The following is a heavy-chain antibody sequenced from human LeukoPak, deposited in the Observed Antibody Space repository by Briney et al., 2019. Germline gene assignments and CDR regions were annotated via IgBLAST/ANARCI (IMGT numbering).Heavy chain of an antibody. Sequence: GGSLRLSCAAPGFTFSSYGMSWVRQAPGKGLEWVSAISATGGTTYYADSVKGRFTISRDNSKNTLYLQINSLRDEDTAVYYCAKDDAWLQYNDWGQGTLVTVSS. D-gene: IGHD5-24*01. CDR3: AKDDAWLQYND. V-gene: IGHV3-23*01. J-gene: IGHJ4*02. CDR2: ISATGGTT. CDR1: GFTFSSYG.